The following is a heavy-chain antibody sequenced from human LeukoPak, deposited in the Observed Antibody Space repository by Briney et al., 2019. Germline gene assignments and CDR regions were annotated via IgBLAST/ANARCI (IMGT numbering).Heavy chain of an antibody. J-gene: IGHJ3*02. CDR2: AIPILGIA. D-gene: IGHD5/OR15-5a*01. CDR3: AREPDVDVSTFRGEAFDI. V-gene: IGHV1-69*04. Sequence: GASVKVSCKASGGIFSSYTFNWVRQAPGQGLEWMGRAIPILGIATYAQKFQGRITITADKSTSTAYMELSSLRSDDTAMYYCAREPDVDVSTFRGEAFDIWGQGTMVTVSS. CDR1: GGIFSSYT.